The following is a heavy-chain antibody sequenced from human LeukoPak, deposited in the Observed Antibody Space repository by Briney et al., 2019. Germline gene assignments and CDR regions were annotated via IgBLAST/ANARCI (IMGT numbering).Heavy chain of an antibody. J-gene: IGHJ4*02. D-gene: IGHD3-22*01. CDR1: GYTFSTYP. CDR2: INTNTGSP. V-gene: IGHV7-4-1*02. CDR3: VRGIDTTGYFNY. Sequence: APVKVSCKASGYTFSTYPLDWVRQAPGQGLEWMGWINTNTGSPTYAQGLTGRFVFSLDTSVSTAFLQISSLKAEDTALYYCVRGIDTTGYFNYWGQGTLVTVSS.